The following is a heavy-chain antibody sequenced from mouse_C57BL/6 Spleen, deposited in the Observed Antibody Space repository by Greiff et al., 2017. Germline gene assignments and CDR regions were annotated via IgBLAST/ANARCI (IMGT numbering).Heavy chain of an antibody. CDR3: ARSPYGNYGYFDV. CDR1: GFNIKDYY. V-gene: IGHV14-2*01. Sequence: EVQLQQSGAELVKPGASVKLSCTASGFNIKDYYMHWVKQRTEQGLEWIGRIDPEDGDTTYAPKFQGKATITADTSSNTAYLQLSSLTSEDTAVYYSARSPYGNYGYFDVWGKGTTVTVSS. J-gene: IGHJ1*03. D-gene: IGHD2-1*01. CDR2: IDPEDGDT.